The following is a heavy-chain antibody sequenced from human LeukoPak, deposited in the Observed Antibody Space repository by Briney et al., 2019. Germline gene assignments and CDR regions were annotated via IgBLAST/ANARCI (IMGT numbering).Heavy chain of an antibody. D-gene: IGHD3-22*01. CDR1: GFTFSSYG. Sequence: PGRSLRLSCAAYGFTFSSYGMHWVRQAPGKGLEWVAVIWYDGSNKYYADSVKGRFTISRDNSKNTLYPQMNSLRAEDTAVYYCARHAYYYDSSGSSFDYWGQGTLVTVSS. CDR3: ARHAYYYDSSGSSFDY. J-gene: IGHJ4*02. V-gene: IGHV3-33*01. CDR2: IWYDGSNK.